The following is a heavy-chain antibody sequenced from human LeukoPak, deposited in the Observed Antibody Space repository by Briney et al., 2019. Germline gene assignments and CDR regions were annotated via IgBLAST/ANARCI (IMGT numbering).Heavy chain of an antibody. D-gene: IGHD2-2*01. CDR3: AKGVRVCSSTSCLPLKYYYYGMDV. CDR1: GFTFSSYD. CDR2: ISGSGGST. V-gene: IGHV3-23*01. Sequence: PGGSLRLSCAASGFTFSSYDMSWVRQAPGKGLEWVSAISGSGGSTYYTDSVKGRFTISRDNSKNTLYLQMNSLRAEDTAVYYCAKGVRVCSSTSCLPLKYYYYGMDVWGQGTTVTVSS. J-gene: IGHJ6*02.